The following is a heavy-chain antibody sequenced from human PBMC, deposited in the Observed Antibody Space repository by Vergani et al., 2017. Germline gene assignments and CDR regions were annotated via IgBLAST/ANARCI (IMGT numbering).Heavy chain of an antibody. Sequence: VQLVESGGGLVQPGRSLRLSCAASGFTFSSYGMHWVRQAPGKGLEWVAVISYDGSNKYYADSVKGRFTISRDNSKNTLYLQMNSLRAEDTAVYYCAKDRAGYDFWSGYYSDYYYYGMDVWGQGTTVTVSS. J-gene: IGHJ6*02. D-gene: IGHD3-3*01. CDR2: ISYDGSNK. CDR1: GFTFSSYG. V-gene: IGHV3-30*18. CDR3: AKDRAGYDFWSGYYSDYYYYGMDV.